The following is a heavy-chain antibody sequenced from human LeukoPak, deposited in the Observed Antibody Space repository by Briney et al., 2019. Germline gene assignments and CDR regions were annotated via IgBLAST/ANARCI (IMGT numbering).Heavy chain of an antibody. J-gene: IGHJ6*03. CDR2: ISPYNDNT. CDR1: GYTFINYG. D-gene: IGHD3-10*01. V-gene: IGHV1-18*01. Sequence: ASVNVSCTASGYTFINYGINWVRQAPGQGLEWMGWISPYNDNTNHAQNLQGRVTMTTDASTNTAYMELRSLRSDDTAVYYCARHAGSSSYYYYMDVWGQGTTVTVSS. CDR3: ARHAGSSSYYYYMDV.